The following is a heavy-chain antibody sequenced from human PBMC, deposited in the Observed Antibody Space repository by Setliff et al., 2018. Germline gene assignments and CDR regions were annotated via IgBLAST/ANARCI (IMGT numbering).Heavy chain of an antibody. D-gene: IGHD2-15*01. CDR1: GFTFSSHW. J-gene: IGHJ4*02. V-gene: IGHV3-48*01. CDR2: IISNSLTI. Sequence: PGGSLRLSCAASGFTFSSHWMHWVRQGPGKGLEWVSYIISNSLTIHYADSVRGRFTISRDNARNSLYLQMNNLRAEDTAVYYCARDEVNCSGTKCYSGFDSWGQGTLVTVS. CDR3: ARDEVNCSGTKCYSGFDS.